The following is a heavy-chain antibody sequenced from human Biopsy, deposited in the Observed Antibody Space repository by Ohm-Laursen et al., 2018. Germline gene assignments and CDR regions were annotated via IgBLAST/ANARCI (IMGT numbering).Heavy chain of an antibody. V-gene: IGHV1-2*02. CDR2: INWKTGAT. Sequence: ASVKASCKASSYTFTDYNIHWMRQAPGQGLESLRYINWKTGATNYAQKFQGTVTMTRDTSISTAYLTLGSLRSAATAIYYCARDPLNGHKHFDYWGQGSLVTVSS. J-gene: IGHJ4*02. D-gene: IGHD2-8*01. CDR1: SYTFTDYN. CDR3: ARDPLNGHKHFDY.